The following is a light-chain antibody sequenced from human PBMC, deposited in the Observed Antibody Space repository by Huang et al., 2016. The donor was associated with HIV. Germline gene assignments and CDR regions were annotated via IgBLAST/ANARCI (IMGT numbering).Light chain of an antibody. J-gene: IGKJ2*01. CDR2: GAS. CDR1: QSVNPN. V-gene: IGKV3-15*01. Sequence: EIEMTQSPATLSVSPGERATLSCRASQSVNPNLAWYQQKPGQAPRLLIFGASTMATGIPARFSGSGSGTEFTLTINSLQSEDFAVYYCQHYNKWPYTFGQGAKVEI. CDR3: QHYNKWPYT.